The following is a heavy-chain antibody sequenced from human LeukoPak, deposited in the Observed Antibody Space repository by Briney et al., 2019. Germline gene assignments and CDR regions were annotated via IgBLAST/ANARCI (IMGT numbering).Heavy chain of an antibody. CDR1: GFTFSSYG. CDR3: ANGDPPFDP. V-gene: IGHV3-33*06. D-gene: IGHD7-27*01. CDR2: IWYDGSNK. J-gene: IGHJ5*02. Sequence: GGSLRLSCAASGFTFSSYGMHWVRQAPGKGLEWVAVIWYDGSNKYYADSVKGRFTISRDNSKNTLYLQMNSLRAEDTAVYYCANGDPPFDPWGQGTLVTVSS.